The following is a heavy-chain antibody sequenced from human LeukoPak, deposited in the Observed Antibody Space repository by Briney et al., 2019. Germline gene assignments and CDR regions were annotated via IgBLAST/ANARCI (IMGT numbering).Heavy chain of an antibody. J-gene: IGHJ4*02. CDR3: ARVPSNLWSPGSFVFTN. CDR2: ISGSGGST. V-gene: IGHV3-23*01. Sequence: GGSLRLSCAASGFTFSSYAMSWVRQAPGKGLEWVSAISGSGGSTYYADSVKGRFTISRDNAKNSLHLQMTSLRAEDTAVYYCARVPSNLWSPGSFVFTNWGLGALVTVAS. CDR1: GFTFSSYA. D-gene: IGHD3-10*01.